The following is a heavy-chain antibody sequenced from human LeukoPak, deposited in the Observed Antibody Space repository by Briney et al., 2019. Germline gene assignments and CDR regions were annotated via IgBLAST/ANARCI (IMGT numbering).Heavy chain of an antibody. V-gene: IGHV1-46*01. CDR3: ARDRYYYMDV. CDR2: INPSGGST. J-gene: IGHJ6*03. CDR1: GYTFTSYY. Sequence: ASVKVSCKASGYTFTSYYMHWVRQAPGQGLEWLGIINPSGGSTSYAQKFQGRVTMTRDTSTSTVDMELSSLRSEGTAVYYCARDRYYYMDVWGKGTTVTVSS.